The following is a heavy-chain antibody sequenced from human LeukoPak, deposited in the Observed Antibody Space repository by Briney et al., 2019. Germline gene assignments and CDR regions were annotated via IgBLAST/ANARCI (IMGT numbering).Heavy chain of an antibody. V-gene: IGHV5-51*01. D-gene: IGHD6-13*01. J-gene: IGHJ4*02. Sequence: GESLKISCKGSGYXFPNYWICWVRQMPGKGLEWMGIIYPGDSDTRYSPSFQGLVTISADKSISTAYLQWSSLKASDTAMYYCTRGDSSTWYEYWGQGTLVTVSS. CDR1: GYXFPNYW. CDR3: TRGDSSTWYEY. CDR2: IYPGDSDT.